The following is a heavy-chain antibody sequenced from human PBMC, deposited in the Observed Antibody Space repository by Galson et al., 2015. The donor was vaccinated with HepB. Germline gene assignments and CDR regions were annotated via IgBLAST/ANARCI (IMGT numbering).Heavy chain of an antibody. D-gene: IGHD2-2*01. J-gene: IGHJ4*02. V-gene: IGHV3-23*01. CDR2: ISGSGGST. CDR1: GFTFSSYA. CDR3: AKLYPHPPMQVVVVPAAIAY. Sequence: SLRLSCAASGFTFSSYAMSWVRQAPGKGLEWVSAISGSGGSTYYADSVKGRFTISRDNSKNTLYLQINSLRAEDTAVYYCAKLYPHPPMQVVVVPAAIAYWGQGTLVTVSS.